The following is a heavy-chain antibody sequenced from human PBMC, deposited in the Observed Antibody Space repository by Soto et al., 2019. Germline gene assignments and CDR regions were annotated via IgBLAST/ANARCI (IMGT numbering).Heavy chain of an antibody. J-gene: IGHJ3*02. Sequence: ASVKVSCKASGGTFSSYAISWVRQAPGQGLEWMGGIIPIFGTANYAQKFQGRVTITADESTSTAYMELSSLRSEDTAVYYCAREGRDSRGYGVFDIWGQGTMVTVS. CDR1: GGTFSSYA. D-gene: IGHD3-22*01. CDR3: AREGRDSRGYGVFDI. V-gene: IGHV1-69*13. CDR2: IIPIFGTA.